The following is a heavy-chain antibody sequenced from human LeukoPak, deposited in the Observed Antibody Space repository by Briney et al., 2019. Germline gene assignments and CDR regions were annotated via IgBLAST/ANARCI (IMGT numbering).Heavy chain of an antibody. CDR3: AREGDHPTDAFDI. J-gene: IGHJ3*02. CDR1: GFTFSSYW. V-gene: IGHV3-7*01. D-gene: IGHD3-16*01. CDR2: IKQDGSEK. Sequence: GGSLRLSCAASGFTFSSYWMSWVRQAPGKGLEWVANIKQDGSEKYYVDSVKGRFTISRDNAKNSLYLQMNSLRAEDTAVYYCAREGDHPTDAFDIWGQGTMVTVSS.